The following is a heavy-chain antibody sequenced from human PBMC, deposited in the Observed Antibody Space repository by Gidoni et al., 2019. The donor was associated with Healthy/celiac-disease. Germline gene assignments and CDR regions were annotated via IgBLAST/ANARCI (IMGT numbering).Heavy chain of an antibody. CDR2: IYYSGST. Sequence: QLQLQESGPGLVTPSETLSLTCTVSGGSISSSSYYWGWIRQPPGKGLEWIGSIYYSGSTYYNPSLKSRVTISVDTSKNQFSLKLSSVTAADTAVYYCARPTYYDILTGSYGGHAFDIWGQGTMVTVSS. CDR1: GGSISSSSYY. CDR3: ARPTYYDILTGSYGGHAFDI. V-gene: IGHV4-39*07. J-gene: IGHJ3*02. D-gene: IGHD3-9*01.